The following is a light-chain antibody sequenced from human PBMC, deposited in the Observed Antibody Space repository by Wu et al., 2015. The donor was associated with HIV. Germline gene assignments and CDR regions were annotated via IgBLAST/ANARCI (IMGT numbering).Light chain of an antibody. Sequence: DIVLTQSPATLSLSPGERATLSCRAGRSVGTLLVWYQQKPGQAPRLLIHDASNRATGIPARFSGSGSGTDFTLTISSLEPEDFAVYYCQQRSNWPLTFGPGTKVDIK. CDR2: DAS. J-gene: IGKJ3*01. CDR3: QQRSNWPLT. CDR1: RSVGTL. V-gene: IGKV3-11*01.